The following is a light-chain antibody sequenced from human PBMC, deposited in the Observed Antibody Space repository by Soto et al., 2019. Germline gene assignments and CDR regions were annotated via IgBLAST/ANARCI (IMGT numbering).Light chain of an antibody. J-gene: IGLJ1*01. CDR2: EVS. CDR1: SSDVGSYNL. Sequence: QSVLTQPASVSGSPGQSITISCTGTSSDVGSYNLVSWYQQHPGKAPKLMIYEVSKRPSGVSNRFSGSKSGNTASLTISGLQAEDEADYYCCSHAGSSYVFGTGTKLTVL. V-gene: IGLV2-23*02. CDR3: CSHAGSSYV.